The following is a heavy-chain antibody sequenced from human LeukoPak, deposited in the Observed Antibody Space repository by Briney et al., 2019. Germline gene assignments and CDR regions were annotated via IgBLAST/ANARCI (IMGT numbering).Heavy chain of an antibody. V-gene: IGHV3-21*01. CDR2: ISSSSSNI. Sequence: GGSLRLSCAASGFTFSSYSMNWVRQAPGKGLEWVSSISSSSSNIYYADSVKGRFTISRDNAKNSLYLQMNSLRAEDTAVYYCARDSRRMATNPYFDYWGQGTLVTVSS. J-gene: IGHJ4*02. CDR1: GFTFSSYS. D-gene: IGHD5-24*01. CDR3: ARDSRRMATNPYFDY.